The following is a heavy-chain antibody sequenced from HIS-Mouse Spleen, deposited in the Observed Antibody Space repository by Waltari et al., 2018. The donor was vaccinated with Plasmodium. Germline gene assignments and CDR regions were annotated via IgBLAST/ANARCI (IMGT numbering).Heavy chain of an antibody. D-gene: IGHD2-15*01. Sequence: QVQLQQWGAGLLKPSETLSLTCAVYGGSFSGYYWSWIRQPPGKGLEWFGEINHSGSTNANPSLKSRVTISVDTSKNQFSLKLSSVTAAETAVYYCARLVVVASKDSYWGQGTLVTVSS. J-gene: IGHJ4*02. CDR1: GGSFSGYY. CDR2: INHSGST. V-gene: IGHV4-34*01. CDR3: ARLVVVASKDSY.